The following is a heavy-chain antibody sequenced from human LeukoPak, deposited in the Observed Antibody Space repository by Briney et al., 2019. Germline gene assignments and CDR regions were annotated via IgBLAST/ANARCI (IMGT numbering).Heavy chain of an antibody. CDR1: GGSFSGYY. V-gene: IGHV4-34*01. CDR2: INHSGST. D-gene: IGHD3-16*01. CDR3: ARDLGGLVGAYYFDY. Sequence: SETLSLTCAVYGGSFSGYYWSWIRQPPGKGLEWIGEINHSGSTNYNPSLKSRVTISVDTSKNQFSLKLSSVTAADTAVYYCARDLGGLVGAYYFDYWGQGTLVTVSS. J-gene: IGHJ4*02.